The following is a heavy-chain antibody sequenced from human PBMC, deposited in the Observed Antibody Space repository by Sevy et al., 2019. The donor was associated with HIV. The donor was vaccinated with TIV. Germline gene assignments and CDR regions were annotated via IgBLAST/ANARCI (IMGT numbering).Heavy chain of an antibody. J-gene: IGHJ4*02. CDR3: ATTKDYYDSSGYPFDH. Sequence: ASVKVSCKVSGYTLTALSMHWVRQAPGKGLESMGTFDPEDGETRFAQKFQGRVTMTEDTSTDTAYMELSSLRSEDTAVYFCATTKDYYDSSGYPFDHWGQRALVTVSS. CDR2: FDPEDGET. CDR1: GYTLTALS. D-gene: IGHD3-22*01. V-gene: IGHV1-24*01.